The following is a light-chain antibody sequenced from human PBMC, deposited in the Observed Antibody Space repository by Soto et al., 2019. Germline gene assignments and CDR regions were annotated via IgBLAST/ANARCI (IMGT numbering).Light chain of an antibody. CDR2: DNT. CDR1: SSNIGAGHD. V-gene: IGLV1-40*01. Sequence: QSVLTQPPSVSGAPGQRVTISCTGSSSNIGAGHDVHWYQQFPGTAPKLLIYDNTNRPSGVPDRCSGSKSGTSASLAITGLQAEDEADYYCQSYDSSLSGVVFGGGTKLTVL. CDR3: QSYDSSLSGVV. J-gene: IGLJ2*01.